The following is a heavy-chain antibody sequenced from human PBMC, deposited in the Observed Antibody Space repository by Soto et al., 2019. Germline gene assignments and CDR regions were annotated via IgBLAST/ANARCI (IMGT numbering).Heavy chain of an antibody. CDR3: AEPPSIAAAATEFDY. CDR1: GFTFSSYA. V-gene: IGHV3-23*01. D-gene: IGHD6-13*01. J-gene: IGHJ4*02. CDR2: ISGSGGST. Sequence: GGSLRLSCAASGFTFSSYATSWVRQAPGKGLEWVSGISGSGGSTHYADSVKGRFTISRDNSKNTLYLQMNSLRAEDTAVYYCAEPPSIAAAATEFDYWGQGTLVTVSS.